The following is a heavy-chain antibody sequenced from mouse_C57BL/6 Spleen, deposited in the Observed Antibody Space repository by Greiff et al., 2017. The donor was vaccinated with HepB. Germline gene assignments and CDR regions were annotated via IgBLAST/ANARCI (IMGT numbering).Heavy chain of an antibody. D-gene: IGHD1-1*01. V-gene: IGHV1-64*01. CDR1: GYTFTSYW. Sequence: QVQLKQPGAELVKPGASVKLSCKASGYTFTSYWMHWVKQRPGQGLEWIGMIHPNSGSTNYNEKFKSKATLTVDKSSSTAYMKLSSLTSEDSAVYYCARSDGSSYGWFAYWGQGTLVTVSA. CDR2: IHPNSGST. J-gene: IGHJ3*01. CDR3: ARSDGSSYGWFAY.